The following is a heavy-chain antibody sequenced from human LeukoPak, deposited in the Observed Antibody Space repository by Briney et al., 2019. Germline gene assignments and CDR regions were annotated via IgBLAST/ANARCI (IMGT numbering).Heavy chain of an antibody. D-gene: IGHD4-23*01. Sequence: GGSLRLSCAASGFTFSSYAMHWVRQAPGKGLEWVAVIPYDGSNKYYADSVKGRFTISRDNAKNSLFLQMNSLRAEDTAVYYCTREQDREASATVVGDYWGQGTLVTVSS. CDR2: IPYDGSNK. J-gene: IGHJ4*02. CDR3: TREQDREASATVVGDY. V-gene: IGHV3-30*04. CDR1: GFTFSSYA.